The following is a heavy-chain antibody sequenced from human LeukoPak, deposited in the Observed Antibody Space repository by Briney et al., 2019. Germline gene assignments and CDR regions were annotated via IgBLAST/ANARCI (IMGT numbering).Heavy chain of an antibody. CDR3: ARRLTDSSGYYPYYYYGMDV. D-gene: IGHD3-22*01. CDR1: GYTFTDYG. CDR2: IRAYNGNT. V-gene: IGHV1-18*01. J-gene: IGHJ6*02. Sequence: ASVKVSCNASGYTFTDYGINWVRQAPGQGLEWMGWIRAYNGNTNYAQNLQGRVTMTMDTSTNTAYMELRSLTSDDTALYYCARRLTDSSGYYPYYYYGMDVWGQGTTVTVSS.